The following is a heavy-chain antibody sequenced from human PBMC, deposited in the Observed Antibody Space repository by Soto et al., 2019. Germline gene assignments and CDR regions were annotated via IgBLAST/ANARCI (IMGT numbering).Heavy chain of an antibody. CDR2: INHSGST. Sequence: SETLSLTCAVYGVSFSGYYWSCIRHPPGKWLEWIGEINHSGSTNYNPSLKSRVTISVDTSKNPFSLKLSSVTAADTAVYYCARGRGTMVRGVIIRNWFDPWGQGTLVTVSS. CDR3: ARGRGTMVRGVIIRNWFDP. D-gene: IGHD3-10*01. CDR1: GVSFSGYY. V-gene: IGHV4-34*01. J-gene: IGHJ5*02.